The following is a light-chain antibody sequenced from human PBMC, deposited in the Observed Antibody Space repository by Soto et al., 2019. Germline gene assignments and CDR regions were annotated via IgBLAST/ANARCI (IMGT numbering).Light chain of an antibody. CDR3: NQYKTYSK. CDR1: QTISTS. J-gene: IGKJ1*01. V-gene: IGKV1-5*03. Sequence: DIQMTHSPSTRSESVVDRGTITFRATQTISTSLAWYQQIPGRAPKLLIYKASILDTGVPSRFSGSGSGTEFTLTISSLQPDDFATYYCNQYKTYSKFGQGTKVAIK. CDR2: KAS.